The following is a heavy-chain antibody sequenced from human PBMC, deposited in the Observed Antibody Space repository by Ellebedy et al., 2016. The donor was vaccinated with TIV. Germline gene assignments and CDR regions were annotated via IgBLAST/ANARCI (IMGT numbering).Heavy chain of an antibody. CDR2: VFHSGST. J-gene: IGHJ4*02. Sequence: SETLSLXCSVSGGSIGRYYWSWIRQSPGKGLEWIGYVFHSGSTNYNPSLKSRVTISVDTSKNQFSLRLNSVTAADTALYCCARHVASSSSGSHFDSWGQGALVTVS. V-gene: IGHV4-59*08. CDR3: ARHVASSSSGSHFDS. D-gene: IGHD3-10*01. CDR1: GGSIGRYY.